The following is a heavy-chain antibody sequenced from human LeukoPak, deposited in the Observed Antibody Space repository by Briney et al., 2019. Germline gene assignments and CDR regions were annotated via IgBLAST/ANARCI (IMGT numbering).Heavy chain of an antibody. CDR1: GGPFSGYY. CDR2: INHSGST. Sequence: PSETLSLTCAVDGGPFSGYYWSWIRQPPGKGLEWIGEINHSGSTNYNPSLKSRVTISVGTSKNQFSLKLSSVTAADTAVYYCARGPNSGADYWGQGTLVTVSS. CDR3: ARGPNSGADY. J-gene: IGHJ4*02. D-gene: IGHD1-26*01. V-gene: IGHV4-34*01.